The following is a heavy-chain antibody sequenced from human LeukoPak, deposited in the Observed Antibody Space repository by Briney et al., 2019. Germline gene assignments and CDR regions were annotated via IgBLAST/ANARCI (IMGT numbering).Heavy chain of an antibody. CDR3: AKVQRTGTTPGEFDY. D-gene: IGHD1-1*01. J-gene: IGHJ4*02. V-gene: IGHV3-9*01. CDR2: ISWNSGTI. Sequence: GGSLRLSCAASGFTFYDYAMHWVRHAPGKGVEGVSGISWNSGTIDYADSVKGRFTISRDNAKNSLYLQMNSLRAEDAALYYCAKVQRTGTTPGEFDYWGQGTLVTVSS. CDR1: GFTFYDYA.